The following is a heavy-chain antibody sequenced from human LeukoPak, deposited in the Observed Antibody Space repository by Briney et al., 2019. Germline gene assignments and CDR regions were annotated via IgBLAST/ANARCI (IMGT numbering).Heavy chain of an antibody. Sequence: QPGGSLRLSCSASGFTFSSYVMYWVRQAPGKALEYVSAINNNGGTTSYADSVKGRFTISRDNSKNALSLQMSSLRVEDTAVYYFVKAQGYCGSGTCYFDYWGRGTLVTVSS. CDR1: GFTFSSYV. J-gene: IGHJ4*02. CDR2: INNNGGTT. CDR3: VKAQGYCGSGTCYFDY. D-gene: IGHD2-15*01. V-gene: IGHV3-64D*08.